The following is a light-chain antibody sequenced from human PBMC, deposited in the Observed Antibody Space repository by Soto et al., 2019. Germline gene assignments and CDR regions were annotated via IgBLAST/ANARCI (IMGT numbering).Light chain of an antibody. J-gene: IGKJ3*01. CDR3: QQYGSSPPGVT. Sequence: ELVLTQSPGTLSLSPGERATVSCRASQTISRNYLVWYQKKPGQAPRLLIYGASSRATGIPDRFSGSGSVTDFTLTISRLEPEDFAVYYCQQYGSSPPGVTFGPGTKVDIK. CDR2: GAS. V-gene: IGKV3-20*01. CDR1: QTISRNY.